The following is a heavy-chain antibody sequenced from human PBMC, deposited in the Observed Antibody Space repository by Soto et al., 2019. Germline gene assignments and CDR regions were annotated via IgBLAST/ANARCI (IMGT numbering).Heavy chain of an antibody. CDR1: GFTYSTYW. J-gene: IGHJ4*02. V-gene: IGHV3-7*01. D-gene: IGHD3-10*01. CDR2: IKFDGTGI. CDR3: ARDAGYGSVRSVNHYFDF. Sequence: EVQLVESGGGLVQPGGSLRLSCVASGFTYSTYWMRWVRQAPGRGLEWVAMIKFDGTGIQYAYSAKGRFTISRDYAENSLYLQPRRLRVVDTDVYDCARDAGYGSVRSVNHYFDFWGQVSLVTVSS.